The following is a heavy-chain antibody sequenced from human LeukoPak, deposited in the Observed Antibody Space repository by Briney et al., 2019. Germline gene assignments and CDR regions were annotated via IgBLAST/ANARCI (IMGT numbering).Heavy chain of an antibody. CDR1: GGSISSYY. J-gene: IGHJ4*02. Sequence: SETLSLTCTVSGGSISSYYWSWIRQPPGKGLEWIGYIYYSGSTNYNPSLKSRVTISVDTSKNQFSLKLSSVTAADTAAYYCAGSIFGVVTPGYWGQGTLVTVSS. V-gene: IGHV4-59*08. CDR3: AGSIFGVVTPGY. D-gene: IGHD3-3*01. CDR2: IYYSGST.